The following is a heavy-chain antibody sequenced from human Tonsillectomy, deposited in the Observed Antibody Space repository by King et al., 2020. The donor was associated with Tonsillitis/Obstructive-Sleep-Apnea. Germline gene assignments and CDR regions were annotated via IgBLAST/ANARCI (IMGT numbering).Heavy chain of an antibody. CDR2: INHSGST. J-gene: IGHJ6*03. D-gene: IGHD6-19*01. V-gene: IGHV4-34*01. Sequence: VQLQQWGAGLLKPSETLSLTCAVYGGSFSGYYWSWIRQPPGKGLEWIGEINHSGSTNYNPSLKSRVTIEVETSQSQFCLKLSSVTAADTAVYYCARVRGITAVAGRRYYYMDVWGKGTTVTVSS. CDR3: ARVRGITAVAGRRYYYMDV. CDR1: GGSFSGYY.